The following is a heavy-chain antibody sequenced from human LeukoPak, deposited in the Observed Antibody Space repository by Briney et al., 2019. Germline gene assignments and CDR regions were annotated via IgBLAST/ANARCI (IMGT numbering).Heavy chain of an antibody. Sequence: SETLSLTCTVSGGSISSSSYYWGWIRQPPGKGLEWIGSIYYSGSTYYNPSLKSRVTISVDTSKNQFSLKVRSVTAADTAMYYCARERAGPHQSADADSGDHEFLEAAYWGQGTRVTVSS. CDR3: ARERAGPHQSADADSGDHEFLEAAY. V-gene: IGHV4-39*02. J-gene: IGHJ4*02. CDR1: GGSISSSSYY. CDR2: IYYSGST. D-gene: IGHD4-17*01.